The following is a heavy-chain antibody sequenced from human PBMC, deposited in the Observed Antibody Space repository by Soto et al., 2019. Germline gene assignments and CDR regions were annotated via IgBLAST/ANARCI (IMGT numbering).Heavy chain of an antibody. CDR2: IIPLFGTA. CDR3: ATELGENPASPFDA. Sequence: QVQLVQSGADVKKPGSSVKVSCQASGVTFSSETLGWVRQAPGQGLEWVGGIIPLFGTASYAQKFQGRVTITADESTSTVYMELSSLRSEDTAGYFCATELGENPASPFDAWGQGTLVTVSS. D-gene: IGHD2-2*01. CDR1: GVTFSSET. J-gene: IGHJ4*02. V-gene: IGHV1-69*01.